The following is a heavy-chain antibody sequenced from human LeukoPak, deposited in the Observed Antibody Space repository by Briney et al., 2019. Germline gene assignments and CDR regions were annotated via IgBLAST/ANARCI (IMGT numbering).Heavy chain of an antibody. CDR3: ARGPITEDGTFHSPNA. D-gene: IGHD1-1*01. Sequence: SETLSLTCAVSGGSFIGHYWSWIRQSPGKGLEWIGEITERGSTNYNPSLKSRVTISRDTSKNHFSLKVSSVTAADTAVYYCARGPITEDGTFHSPNAWGQGTLVTVSS. CDR2: ITERGST. V-gene: IGHV4-34*01. J-gene: IGHJ5*02. CDR1: GGSFIGHY.